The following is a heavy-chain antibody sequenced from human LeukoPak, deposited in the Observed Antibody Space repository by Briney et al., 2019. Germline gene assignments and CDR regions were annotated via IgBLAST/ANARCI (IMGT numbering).Heavy chain of an antibody. CDR1: GYTFTSYG. CDR2: ISAYNGNT. J-gene: IGHJ6*02. D-gene: IGHD1-26*01. V-gene: IGHV1-18*01. Sequence: GASVKVSCKASGYTFTSYGIIWVRQAPGQGLEWMGWISAYNGNTNYAQKLQGRVTMTTDTSTSTAYMEVRSLRSDDTAVYYCARGSGSYSPDYYGMDVWGQGTTVTVSS. CDR3: ARGSGSYSPDYYGMDV.